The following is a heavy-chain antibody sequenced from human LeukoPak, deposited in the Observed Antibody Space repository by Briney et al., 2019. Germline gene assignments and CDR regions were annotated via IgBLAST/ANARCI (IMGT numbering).Heavy chain of an antibody. CDR3: ARVNSSSIYFAFDI. CDR1: GFTFSSYA. V-gene: IGHV3-20*04. Sequence: PGGSLRLSCAASGFTFSSYAMSWVRQAPGKGLEWVSGINWNGGSTGYADSVKGRFTISRDNAKNSLYLQMNSLRAEDTALYYCARVNSSSIYFAFDIWGQGTMVTVSS. D-gene: IGHD6-6*01. CDR2: INWNGGST. J-gene: IGHJ3*02.